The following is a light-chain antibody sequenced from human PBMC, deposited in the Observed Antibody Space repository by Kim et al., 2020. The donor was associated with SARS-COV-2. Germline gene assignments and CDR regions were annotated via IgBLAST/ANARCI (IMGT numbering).Light chain of an antibody. CDR2: GAS. Sequence: SPGERATLSCRASQSVSSSYLAWYQQKPGQDPRLLIYGASSRATGIPDRFSGSGSGTAFTLTISRLEPEDFAVYYCQQYGSSPLTFGPGTKVDIK. CDR1: QSVSSSY. J-gene: IGKJ3*01. CDR3: QQYGSSPLT. V-gene: IGKV3-20*01.